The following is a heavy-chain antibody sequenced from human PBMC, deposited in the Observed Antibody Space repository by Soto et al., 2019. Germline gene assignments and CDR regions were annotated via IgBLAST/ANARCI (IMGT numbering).Heavy chain of an antibody. D-gene: IGHD6-6*01. V-gene: IGHV1-69*12. CDR2: IIAIFGTA. Sequence: QVQLVQSGAEVKKPGSSVKVSCKASGGTFSSYAISWVRQAPGQWLEWMGGIIAIFGTADYAQKFQGRVTITADESTSTAYMELSSLRSEDTAVYYCAKPQSIQDYYYGMDVWGQGTTVTVSS. CDR1: GGTFSSYA. CDR3: AKPQSIQDYYYGMDV. J-gene: IGHJ6*02.